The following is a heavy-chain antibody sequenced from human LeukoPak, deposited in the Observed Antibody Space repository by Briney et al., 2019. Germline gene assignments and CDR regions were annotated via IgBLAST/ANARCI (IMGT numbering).Heavy chain of an antibody. CDR2: ISGYNDNP. Sequence: ASVKVCCKASGYTFTRFGISWVRQAPGQGLEWMGWISGYNDNPHYAQSFQGRVTMTTDTSSSTAYMELRSLGSDDTAVYYCARVGRDCRDTRCTWSDWLDPWGQGTLVTVSS. CDR1: GYTFTRFG. J-gene: IGHJ5*02. D-gene: IGHD2-2*01. CDR3: ARVGRDCRDTRCTWSDWLDP. V-gene: IGHV1-18*01.